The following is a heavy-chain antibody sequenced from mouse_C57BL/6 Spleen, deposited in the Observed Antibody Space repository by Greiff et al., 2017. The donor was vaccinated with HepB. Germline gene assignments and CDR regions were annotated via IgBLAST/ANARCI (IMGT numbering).Heavy chain of an antibody. CDR2: INPYNGGT. CDR1: GYTFTDYY. CDR3: ASLLSEGRFDY. J-gene: IGHJ2*01. D-gene: IGHD3-3*01. Sequence: VQLQQSGPVLVKPGASVKMSCKASGYTFTDYYMNWVKQSHGKSLEWIGVINPYNGGTSYNQKFKGKATLTVDKSSSTAYMELNSLTSEDSAVYYCASLLSEGRFDYGGQGTTLTVSS. V-gene: IGHV1-19*01.